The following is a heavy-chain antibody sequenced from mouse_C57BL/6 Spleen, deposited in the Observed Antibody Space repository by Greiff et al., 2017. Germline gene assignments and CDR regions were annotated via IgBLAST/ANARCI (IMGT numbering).Heavy chain of an antibody. D-gene: IGHD3-2*02. J-gene: IGHJ4*01. CDR1: GYAFSSSW. CDR2: IYPGDGDT. V-gene: IGHV1-82*01. Sequence: VQLQQSGPELVKPGASVKISCKASGYAFSSSWMNWVKQRPGKGLEWIGRIYPGDGDTNYNGKFKGKATLTADKSSSTAYMQLSSLTSEDSAVYFCARSRTAQAMDYWGQGTSVTVSS. CDR3: ARSRTAQAMDY.